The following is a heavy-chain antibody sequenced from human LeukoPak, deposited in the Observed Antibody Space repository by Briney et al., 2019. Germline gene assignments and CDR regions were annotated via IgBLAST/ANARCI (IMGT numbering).Heavy chain of an antibody. J-gene: IGHJ6*02. CDR1: GGSISIYY. Sequence: PAETLSLTCTVSGGSISIYYWNWIRQPPGKGLEWIGYIYNSGSSTIYNPSLKSRVTISVDTSKNQFSLKLSSVTAADTAVYYCARDKSHCSGGSCYYYGMDVWAEGPRSPSP. CDR3: ARDKSHCSGGSCYYYGMDV. V-gene: IGHV4-59*12. CDR2: IYNSGSST. D-gene: IGHD2-15*01.